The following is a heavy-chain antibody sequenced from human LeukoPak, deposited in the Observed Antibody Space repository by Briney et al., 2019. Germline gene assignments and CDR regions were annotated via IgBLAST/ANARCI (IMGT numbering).Heavy chain of an antibody. V-gene: IGHV4-31*03. J-gene: IGHJ5*02. D-gene: IGHD2-2*01. CDR3: ARGQYCTSTSCYYNWFDP. Sequence: NPSETLSLTCTVSGDSISSGGYYWSWIRQHPWKGLEWIGYIYNSASTYYNPSLRSRVSISIDTSKNQFSLRLSSVNVADTAVYYCARGQYCTSTSCYYNWFDPWGQGTLVIVSS. CDR2: IYNSAST. CDR1: GDSISSGGYY.